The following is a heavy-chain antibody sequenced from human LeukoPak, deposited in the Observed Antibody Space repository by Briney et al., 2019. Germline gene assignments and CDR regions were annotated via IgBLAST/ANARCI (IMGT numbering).Heavy chain of an antibody. J-gene: IGHJ3*02. Sequence: GSLRLSCAASGFTFSSYWMSWVRQAPGKGLELIGYIYYSGTTNYNPSLKSRVSMSVDTSKNQFSLKLSSVTAADTAVYYCARVAAAAGTLLSAFDIWGQGTMVTVSS. V-gene: IGHV4-59*01. D-gene: IGHD6-13*01. CDR1: GFTFSSYW. CDR2: IYYSGTT. CDR3: ARVAAAAGTLLSAFDI.